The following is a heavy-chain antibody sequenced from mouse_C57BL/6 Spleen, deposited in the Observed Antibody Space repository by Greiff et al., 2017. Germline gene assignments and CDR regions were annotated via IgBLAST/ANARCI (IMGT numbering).Heavy chain of an antibody. CDR3: ARDAGIYDGLYFDV. Sequence: EVKLMESGGGLVQSGRSLRLSCATSGFTFSDFYMEWVRQAPGKGLEWIAASRNKANDYTTEYSASVKGRFIVSRDTSQSILYLQMNALRAEDTAIYYCARDAGIYDGLYFDVWGTGTTVTVSS. D-gene: IGHD2-3*01. CDR2: SRNKANDYTT. CDR1: GFTFSDFY. J-gene: IGHJ1*03. V-gene: IGHV7-1*01.